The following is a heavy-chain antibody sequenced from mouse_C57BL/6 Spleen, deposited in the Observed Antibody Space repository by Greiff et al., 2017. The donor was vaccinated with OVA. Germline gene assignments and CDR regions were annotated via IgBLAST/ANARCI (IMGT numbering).Heavy chain of an antibody. J-gene: IGHJ4*01. Sequence: EVHLVESGPGLVKPSQSLSLTCSVTGYSITSGYYWNWIRQFPGNKLEWMGYISYDGSNNYNPSLKNRISITRDTSKNQFFLKLNSVTTEDTATYYCASVITTVDEDYWGQGTSVTVSS. V-gene: IGHV3-6*01. D-gene: IGHD1-1*01. CDR3: ASVITTVDEDY. CDR2: ISYDGSN. CDR1: GYSITSGYY.